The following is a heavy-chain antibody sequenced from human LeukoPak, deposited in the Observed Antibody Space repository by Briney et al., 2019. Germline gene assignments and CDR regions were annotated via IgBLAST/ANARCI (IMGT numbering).Heavy chain of an antibody. V-gene: IGHV3-30*18. CDR3: AKDRSYGSETYYFDY. J-gene: IGHJ4*02. Sequence: PGRSLRLSCAASGFTFSSYGMHWVRQAPGKGLEWVAVISYDGSNKYYADSVKGRFTIPRDNSKNTLYLQMNSLRAEDTAVYYCAKDRSYGSETYYFDYWGQGTLVTVSS. D-gene: IGHD3-10*01. CDR2: ISYDGSNK. CDR1: GFTFSSYG.